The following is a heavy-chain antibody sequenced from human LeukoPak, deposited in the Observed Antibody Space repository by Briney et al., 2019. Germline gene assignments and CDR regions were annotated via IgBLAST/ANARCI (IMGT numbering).Heavy chain of an antibody. V-gene: IGHV4-4*09. J-gene: IGHJ2*01. CDR2: IYTGGST. Sequence: SETLSLTCTVSGGSISSYYCSWIRQPPGKGLEWIGYIYTGGSTNYNPSLKSRVTISVDTSKNQFSLKLSSVTAADTAVYYCARPKDRYYWYFDLWGRGTLVTVSS. CDR3: ARPKDRYYWYFDL. CDR1: GGSISSYY.